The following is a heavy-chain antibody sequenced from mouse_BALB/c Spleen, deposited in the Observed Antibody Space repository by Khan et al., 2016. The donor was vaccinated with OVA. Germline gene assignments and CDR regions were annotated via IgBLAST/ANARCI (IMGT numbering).Heavy chain of an antibody. CDR2: VNPNTGNT. J-gene: IGHJ3*01. CDR1: GYSFTGYY. D-gene: IGHD2-12*01. CDR3: ARGYDFFAY. Sequence: MQLEESGPDLVKPGASVKMSCKASGYSFTGYYMNWVKQSHGKSLECIGRVNPNTGNTNYNQKFKGKAILIVDTSSSTAYMELRNLTSEDSAVYYCARGYDFFAYWGPGTLVTVSA. V-gene: IGHV1-26*01.